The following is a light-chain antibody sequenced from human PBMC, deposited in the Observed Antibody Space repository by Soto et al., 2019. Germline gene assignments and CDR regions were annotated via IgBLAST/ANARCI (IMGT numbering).Light chain of an antibody. CDR2: EVT. Sequence: QSALTQPASVSGSPGQSITISCTGTSSDVGGYNYVSWYQLHPGKAPKLMIYEVTNRPSGVSNRFSGSKSGNTASLTISGLQAEDEADYYCSSYRGSSTLAVFGTGTKVTGL. V-gene: IGLV2-14*01. CDR3: SSYRGSSTLAV. J-gene: IGLJ1*01. CDR1: SSDVGGYNY.